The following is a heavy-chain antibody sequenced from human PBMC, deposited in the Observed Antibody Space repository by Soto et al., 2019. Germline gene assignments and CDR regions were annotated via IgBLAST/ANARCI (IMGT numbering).Heavy chain of an antibody. CDR3: AGGFWSGYYDYYYGMDV. CDR1: GGTFSSYA. J-gene: IGHJ6*02. D-gene: IGHD3-3*01. Sequence: GASVKVSCKASGGTFSSYAISWVRQAPGQGLEWMGGIIPIFGTANYAQKFQGRVTITADKSTSTAYMELSSLRSEDTAVYYCAGGFWSGYYDYYYGMDVWGQGTTVTVS. CDR2: IIPIFGTA. V-gene: IGHV1-69*06.